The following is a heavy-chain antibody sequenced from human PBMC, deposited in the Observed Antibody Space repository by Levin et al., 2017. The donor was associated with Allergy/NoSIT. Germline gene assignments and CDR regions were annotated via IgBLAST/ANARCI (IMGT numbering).Heavy chain of an antibody. CDR3: ARGRGSWDY. CDR2: ISGSGDSI. V-gene: IGHV3-11*01. D-gene: IGHD6-13*01. J-gene: IGHJ4*02. Sequence: GESLKISCAASGFTFSDYFMSWIRQAPGKGLEWVSYISGSGDSIYYADSVKGRFTFSRDNADNSLYLQMNSLRAEDTAVYYCARGRGSWDYWGQGTLVTVSS. CDR1: GFTFSDYF.